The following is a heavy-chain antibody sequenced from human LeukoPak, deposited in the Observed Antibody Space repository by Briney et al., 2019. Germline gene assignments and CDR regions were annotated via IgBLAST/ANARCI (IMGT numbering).Heavy chain of an antibody. D-gene: IGHD3-22*01. V-gene: IGHV4-4*07. CDR2: IYYTGTT. J-gene: IGHJ4*02. CDR3: ARDRAVDLDTNGFYYNRGLNY. CDR1: GDSMSHYY. Sequence: PSETLSLTCIVSGDSMSHYYWNWIRQPAGRGLEWIGRIYYTGTTNYNPSPESRVTMSIDMSKNHFSLNLTSVTAADTAVYFCARDRAVDLDTNGFYYNRGLNYWGQGALVTVSS.